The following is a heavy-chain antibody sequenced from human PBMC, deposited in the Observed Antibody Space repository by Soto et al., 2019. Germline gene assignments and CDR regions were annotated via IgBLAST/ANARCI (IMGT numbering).Heavy chain of an antibody. CDR2: ISYDGSNK. V-gene: IGHV3-30*18. D-gene: IGHD1-7*01. CDR3: AKESITGTTLYFQH. CDR1: GFTFSSYG. J-gene: IGHJ1*01. Sequence: QVQLVESGGGVVQPGRSLRLSCAASGFTFSSYGMHWVRQAPGKGLEWVAVISYDGSNKYYADSVKGRFTISRDNSKNTLYLQMNSLRAEDTAVYYCAKESITGTTLYFQHWGQGTLVTVSS.